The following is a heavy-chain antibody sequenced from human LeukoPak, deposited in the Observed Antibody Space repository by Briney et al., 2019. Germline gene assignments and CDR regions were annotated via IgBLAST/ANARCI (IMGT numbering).Heavy chain of an antibody. CDR3: ARGRFWSGYSYYFDY. J-gene: IGHJ4*02. CDR1: GGSISSGSYY. D-gene: IGHD3-3*01. Sequence: NSSETLSLTCTVSGGSISSGSYYWSWIRQPAGKGLEWIGRIYTSGSTNYNPSLKSRVTISVDTSKNQFSLKLSSVTAADTAVYYCARGRFWSGYSYYFDYWGQGTLVTVSS. V-gene: IGHV4-61*02. CDR2: IYTSGST.